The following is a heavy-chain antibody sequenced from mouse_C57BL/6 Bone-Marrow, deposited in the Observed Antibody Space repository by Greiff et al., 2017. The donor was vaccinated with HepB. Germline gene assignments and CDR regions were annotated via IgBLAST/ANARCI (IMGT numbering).Heavy chain of an antibody. CDR2: IRSKSNNYAT. Sequence: EVQGVESGGGLVQPKGSLKLSCAASGFSFNTYAMNWVRQAPGKGLEWVARIRSKSNNYATYYADSVKDRFTISRDDSESMLYLQMNNLKTEDTAMYYCVGYGNYVAMDYWGQGTSVTVSS. D-gene: IGHD2-10*02. J-gene: IGHJ4*01. V-gene: IGHV10-1*01. CDR1: GFSFNTYA. CDR3: VGYGNYVAMDY.